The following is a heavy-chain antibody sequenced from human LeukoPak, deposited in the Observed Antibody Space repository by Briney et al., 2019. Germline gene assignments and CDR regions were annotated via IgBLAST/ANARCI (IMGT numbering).Heavy chain of an antibody. J-gene: IGHJ4*02. Sequence: GGSLRLSCAASGFTFSSYSMNWVRQAPGKGLEWVSSISSSSSYIYYADSVKGRFTISRDNAKNSLYLQMNSLRAEDTAVYYYARDRKQQLADPFDYWGQGTLVTVSS. V-gene: IGHV3-21*01. D-gene: IGHD6-13*01. CDR3: ARDRKQQLADPFDY. CDR2: ISSSSSYI. CDR1: GFTFSSYS.